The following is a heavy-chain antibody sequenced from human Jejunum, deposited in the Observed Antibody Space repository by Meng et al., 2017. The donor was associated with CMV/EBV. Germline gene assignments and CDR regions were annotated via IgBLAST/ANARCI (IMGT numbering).Heavy chain of an antibody. D-gene: IGHD2-2*01. CDR2: ISSTSSSI. J-gene: IGHJ6*02. CDR3: ANQLPWNYYYGMDL. Sequence: SGFSFRRFNMNCVRQAPGKGLEWVASISSTSSSIYYADSLKGRFAISRDNAKNSLFLQMNSLRAEDTAVYYCANQLPWNYYYGMDLWGQGTTVTVSS. CDR1: GFSFRRFN. V-gene: IGHV3-21*01.